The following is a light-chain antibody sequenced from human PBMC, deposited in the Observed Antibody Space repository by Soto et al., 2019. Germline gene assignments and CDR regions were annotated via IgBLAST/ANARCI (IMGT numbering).Light chain of an antibody. CDR1: QSISSN. CDR3: QQSNNWPRAT. V-gene: IGKV3-15*01. CDR2: RTS. Sequence: EIVMTQSPATLSVSPGERATLSCWASQSISSNLAWYQQKPGQAPRLLMFRTSSRATGFPARFSGSGSGTEFNLTISSLQSEDFGVYYCQQSNNWPRATFGGGTKVEIK. J-gene: IGKJ4*01.